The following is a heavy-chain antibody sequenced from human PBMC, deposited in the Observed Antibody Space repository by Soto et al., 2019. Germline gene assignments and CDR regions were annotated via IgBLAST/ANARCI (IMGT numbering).Heavy chain of an antibody. CDR3: ARGRASGSYYLLDY. CDR2: INAGNGKT. V-gene: IGHV1-3*01. J-gene: IGHJ4*02. D-gene: IGHD3-10*01. CDR1: GYTFTTYA. Sequence: ASVKVSCKASGYTFTTYAMHWVRQAPGQRLEWMGWINAGNGKTKYSQKFQGRVTITRDTAIRTAYMEVSRLRSDDTAVYYCARGRASGSYYLLDYWGQGTLVTVSS.